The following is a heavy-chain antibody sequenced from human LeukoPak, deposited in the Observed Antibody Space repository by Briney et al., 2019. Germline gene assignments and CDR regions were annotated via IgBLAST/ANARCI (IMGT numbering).Heavy chain of an antibody. CDR2: INHSGST. Sequence: TSETLSLTCAVYGGSFSGYYWSWIRQPPGKGLEWIGEINHSGSTYYNPSLKSRVTISVDTSKIQFSLNLSSVTAADTAIYYCARGLASGYPPIPFDYWGQGTQVTVSS. J-gene: IGHJ4*02. CDR3: ARGLASGYPPIPFDY. D-gene: IGHD3-3*01. V-gene: IGHV4-34*01. CDR1: GGSFSGYY.